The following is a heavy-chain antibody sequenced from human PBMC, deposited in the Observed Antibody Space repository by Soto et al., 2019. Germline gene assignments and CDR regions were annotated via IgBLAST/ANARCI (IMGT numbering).Heavy chain of an antibody. V-gene: IGHV4-61*01. CDR2: IYYSGST. CDR1: GGSVSSGSYY. CDR3: ARGKEDCTNGVCYTVLDY. D-gene: IGHD2-8*01. J-gene: IGHJ4*02. Sequence: QVQLQESGPGLVKPSETLSLTCTVSGGSVSSGSYYWSWIRQPPGKGLEWIGYIYYSGSTNYNPSLKSRVTISVDTSKNQFSLKLSSVTAADTAVYYCARGKEDCTNGVCYTVLDYWGQGTLVTVSS.